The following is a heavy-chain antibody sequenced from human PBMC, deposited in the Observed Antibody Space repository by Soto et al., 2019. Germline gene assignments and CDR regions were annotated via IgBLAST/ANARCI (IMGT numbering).Heavy chain of an antibody. CDR1: GFTFSSYA. V-gene: IGHV3-23*01. J-gene: IGHJ4*02. CDR2: ISGSDDST. CDR3: SKRSSSSTFDY. Sequence: EVQLLESGGGLVQPGESLRLSCAASGFTFSSYAMSWVRPATGKGLEWVSVISGSDDSTYYADSVKGRFTISRDNSKNTLYLQMNSLRSEATAVYDCSKRSSSSTFDYWGQGTLVTVSS. D-gene: IGHD6-6*01.